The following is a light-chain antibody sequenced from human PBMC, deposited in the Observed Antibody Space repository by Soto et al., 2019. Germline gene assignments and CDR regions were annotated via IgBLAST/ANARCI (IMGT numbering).Light chain of an antibody. CDR1: SSDVGGYNY. CDR3: SSYTGTNNFGV. J-gene: IGLJ1*01. V-gene: IGLV2-8*01. CDR2: EVR. Sequence: QSALTQPPSASGSPGQSVTISCTGSSSDVGGYNYVSWYQQHPGKAPKLVIYEVRKRHSGVPDRFSGSKSGNTASLTVSGLQADDEEDYYCSSYTGTNNFGVFGPGTKVTVL.